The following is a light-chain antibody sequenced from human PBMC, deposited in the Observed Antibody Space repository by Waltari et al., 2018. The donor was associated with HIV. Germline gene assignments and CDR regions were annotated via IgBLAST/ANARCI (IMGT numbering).Light chain of an antibody. J-gene: IGKJ4*01. CDR1: QSVLYSSNNKNY. CDR3: QQYYSTPLT. Sequence: DIVMNQSPDSMVESLGERATINCKSSQSVLYSSNNKNYLAWYQQKPGQPPKLLIYWASTRESGVPDRFSGSGSGTDFTLTISSLQAEDVAVYYCQQYYSTPLTFGGGTKVEIK. V-gene: IGKV4-1*01. CDR2: WAS.